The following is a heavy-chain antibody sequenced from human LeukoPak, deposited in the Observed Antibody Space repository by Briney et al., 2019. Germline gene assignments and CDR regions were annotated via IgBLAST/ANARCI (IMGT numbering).Heavy chain of an antibody. J-gene: IGHJ4*02. Sequence: ASVKVSCKASGYTFTSYGISWVRQAPGQGLEWMGWISAYNGNTNYAQKLQGRVTMTTDTSTSTAYMELRSLRSEDTAVYYCARDRKVYSSSSFDYWGQGTLVTVSS. CDR2: ISAYNGNT. V-gene: IGHV1-18*01. D-gene: IGHD6-6*01. CDR1: GYTFTSYG. CDR3: ARDRKVYSSSSFDY.